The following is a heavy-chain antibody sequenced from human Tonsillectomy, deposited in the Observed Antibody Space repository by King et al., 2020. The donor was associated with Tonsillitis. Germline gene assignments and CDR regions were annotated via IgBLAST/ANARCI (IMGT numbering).Heavy chain of an antibody. D-gene: IGHD6-19*01. CDR3: VRYITVAGTFTYDY. CDR2: ITWNSGSI. Sequence: VQLVESGGGLVQPGRSLRLSCAASGFNFDDYDMHWVRQPPGKALEWVSGITWNSGSIGYADSVKGRFTISRDNAKNSLYLEMNSLRAEDSALYYCVRYITVAGTFTYDYWGQGTLVTVSS. CDR1: GFNFDDYD. J-gene: IGHJ4*02. V-gene: IGHV3-9*01.